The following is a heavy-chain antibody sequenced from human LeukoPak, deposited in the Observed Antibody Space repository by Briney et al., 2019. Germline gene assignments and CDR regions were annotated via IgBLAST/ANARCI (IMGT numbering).Heavy chain of an antibody. CDR2: IYHSGST. CDR1: GYSISSGYY. D-gene: IGHD3-16*02. CDR3: ARAIMITFGGVIFWFDP. V-gene: IGHV4-38-2*02. Sequence: SETLSLTCTVSGYSISSGYYWGWIRQPPGKGLEWIGSIYHSGSTYYNPSLKSRVTISVDTSKNQFSLKLSSVTAADTAVYYCARAIMITFGGVIFWFDPWGQGTLVTVSS. J-gene: IGHJ5*02.